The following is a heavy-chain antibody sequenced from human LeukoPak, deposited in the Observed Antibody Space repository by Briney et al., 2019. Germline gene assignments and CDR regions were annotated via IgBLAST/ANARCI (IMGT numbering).Heavy chain of an antibody. Sequence: GGSLRLSCAASGFTFSSYSMNWVRQAPGKGLEWVSSISSSSSYIYYADSVKGRFTISRDNAKNSLHLQMNSLRAEDTAVYYCARDLTVPYKFDYWGQGTLVTVSS. CDR1: GFTFSSYS. V-gene: IGHV3-21*01. CDR2: ISSSSSYI. CDR3: ARDLTVPYKFDY. D-gene: IGHD2-2*01. J-gene: IGHJ4*02.